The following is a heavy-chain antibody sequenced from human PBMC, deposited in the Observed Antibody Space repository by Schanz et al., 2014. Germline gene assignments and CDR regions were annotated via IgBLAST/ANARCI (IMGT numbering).Heavy chain of an antibody. CDR1: GHPFTAYY. D-gene: IGHD2-15*01. Sequence: QVQLVQSGAEVKKPGASVKVSCKASGHPFTAYYMHWVRQAPGQGLEWMGRINPNSGGTNYAENFQGRVTMTRDTSITSTYMELNRLTSDDTAVYFCARDRYCSGGSCSLTYFHGLDVWGQGTTVIVSS. V-gene: IGHV1-2*06. J-gene: IGHJ6*02. CDR3: ARDRYCSGGSCSLTYFHGLDV. CDR2: INPNSGGT.